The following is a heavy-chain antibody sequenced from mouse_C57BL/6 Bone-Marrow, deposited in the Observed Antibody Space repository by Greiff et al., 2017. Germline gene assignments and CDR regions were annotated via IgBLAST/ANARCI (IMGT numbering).Heavy chain of an antibody. CDR3: ARAYYYGSSYWYFDV. CDR2: ILPSIGRT. D-gene: IGHD1-1*01. Sequence: SGSELRSPGSSVKLSCKDFDSEVFPIAYMSWVRQKPGHGFEWIGGILPSIGRTIYGEKFEDKATLDADTLSNTAYLELNSLTSEDSAIYYCARAYYYGSSYWYFDVWGTGTTVTVSS. J-gene: IGHJ1*03. V-gene: IGHV15-2*01. CDR1: DSEVFPIAY.